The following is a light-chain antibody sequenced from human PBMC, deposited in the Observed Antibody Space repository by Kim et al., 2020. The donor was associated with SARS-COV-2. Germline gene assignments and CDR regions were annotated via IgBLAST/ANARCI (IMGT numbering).Light chain of an antibody. CDR1: SSNIGAGYD. J-gene: IGLJ2*01. V-gene: IGLV1-40*01. CDR2: ADT. CDR3: QSYDSSLSGFVV. Sequence: QSVLTQPPSVSGAPGQRVTISCTGSSSNIGAGYDVHWYQQLPGRAPKLLIFADTRRPSGVPDRLSGSKSGTSASLAITGLQAEDEADYYCQSYDSSLSGFVVFGGGTQLTVL.